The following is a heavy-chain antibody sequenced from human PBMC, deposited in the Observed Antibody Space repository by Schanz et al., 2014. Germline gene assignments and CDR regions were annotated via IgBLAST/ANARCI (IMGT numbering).Heavy chain of an antibody. CDR1: GFTFSSYA. J-gene: IGHJ6*02. V-gene: IGHV3-23*01. D-gene: IGHD3-10*01. CDR3: CRSGSPIYYHGLDV. CDR2: ISGSGETT. Sequence: EVQLLESGGGLVQPGGSLRLSCAASGFTFSSYAMSWVRQAPGKGLEWVSAISGSGETTYYADSVKGRFTISRDNSKNALYLQMNSLRAEDTAVYYCCRSGSPIYYHGLDVWGQGTTVTVSS.